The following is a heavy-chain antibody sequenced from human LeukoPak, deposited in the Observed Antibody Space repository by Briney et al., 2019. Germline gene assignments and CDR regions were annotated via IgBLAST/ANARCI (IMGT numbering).Heavy chain of an antibody. Sequence: PGGSLRLSCAASGFIFSSYGMHWVRQAPGKGLEWVAVIWFDGSNKYYAHSVQGRFTISRDNSKNTLYLQMNSLRAEDTAVYYCAKTDVVVRGVIPGYWGQGTLVTVSS. CDR3: AKTDVVVRGVIPGY. D-gene: IGHD3-10*01. CDR2: IWFDGSNK. CDR1: GFIFSSYG. J-gene: IGHJ4*02. V-gene: IGHV3-33*06.